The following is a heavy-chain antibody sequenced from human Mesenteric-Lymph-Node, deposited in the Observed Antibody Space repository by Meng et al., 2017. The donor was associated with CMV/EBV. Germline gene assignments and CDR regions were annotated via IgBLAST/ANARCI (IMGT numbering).Heavy chain of an antibody. J-gene: IGHJ6*02. CDR1: GFSFSSYW. CDR2: INQDGSDK. V-gene: IGHV3-7*01. Sequence: GGPLRLSCVASGFSFSSYWMSWVRQAPGKGLKWVANINQDGSDKYYVDSMKGRFSISRDNAKNSLYLQMNSLRAEDTAVYYCAKLGEIGTTTYYYYGMDVWGQGTTVTVSS. D-gene: IGHD1-7*01. CDR3: AKLGEIGTTTYYYYGMDV.